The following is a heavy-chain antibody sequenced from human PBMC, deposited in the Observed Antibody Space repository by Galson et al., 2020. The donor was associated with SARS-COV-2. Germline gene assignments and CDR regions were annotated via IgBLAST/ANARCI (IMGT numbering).Heavy chain of an antibody. Sequence: ASVKVSCKASGYTFTGYYMHRVRQAPGQGLEWMGWIHPNSGGTNYAQKFQGRVTMTRDTSISIAYMELSRLRSDDTAVYYCARDGTAMVTNGFDIWGQGTMVTVSS. CDR1: GYTFTGYY. CDR2: IHPNSGGT. D-gene: IGHD5-18*01. V-gene: IGHV1-2*02. J-gene: IGHJ3*02. CDR3: ARDGTAMVTNGFDI.